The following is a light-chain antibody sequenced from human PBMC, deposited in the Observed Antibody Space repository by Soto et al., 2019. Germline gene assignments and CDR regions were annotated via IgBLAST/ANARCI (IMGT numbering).Light chain of an antibody. J-gene: IGLJ1*01. CDR1: SSNIGSNF. CDR3: TVLDDSLSGHV. Sequence: QSVLTQPPSASGTPGQRVTISCSGSSSNIGSNFVSWYQQLPGTAPKLLIYKNNQRPSGVPDRFSGSKSGTSTSLAISGLRSEDEADYYCTVLDDSLSGHVFGAGTKVTVL. CDR2: KNN. V-gene: IGLV1-47*01.